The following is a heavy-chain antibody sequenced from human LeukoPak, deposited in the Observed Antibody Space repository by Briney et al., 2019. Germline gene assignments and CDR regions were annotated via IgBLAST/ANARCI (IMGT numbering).Heavy chain of an antibody. V-gene: IGHV3-23*01. CDR2: ISGSGGST. CDR3: ARAYYYGSGSLMDV. J-gene: IGHJ6*04. D-gene: IGHD3-10*01. Sequence: GGSLRLSCAASGFTFSSYAMSWVRQAPGKGLEWVSAISGSGGSTYYADSVKGRFTISRDNAKNSLYLQMNSLRAEDTAVYYCARAYYYGSGSLMDVWGKGTTVTVSS. CDR1: GFTFSSYA.